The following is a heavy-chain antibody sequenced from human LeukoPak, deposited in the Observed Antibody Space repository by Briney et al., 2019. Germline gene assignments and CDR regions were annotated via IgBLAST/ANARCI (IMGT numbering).Heavy chain of an antibody. CDR1: GFTFSSYW. Sequence: GGSLRLSCAASGFTFSSYWMSWVRQAPGKGLEWVAHIKQDGSEKYYVDSVKGRFTISRDSAKNSLYLQMNSLRAEDTAVYYCARDLRFWSGYNWFDPWGQGTLVTVSS. CDR3: ARDLRFWSGYNWFDP. CDR2: IKQDGSEK. D-gene: IGHD3-3*01. J-gene: IGHJ5*02. V-gene: IGHV3-7*01.